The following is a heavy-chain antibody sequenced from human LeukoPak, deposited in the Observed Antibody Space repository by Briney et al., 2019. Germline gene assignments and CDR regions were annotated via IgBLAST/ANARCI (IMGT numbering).Heavy chain of an antibody. CDR2: ISGSGGST. J-gene: IGHJ4*02. CDR3: AKDLFERGYSYGLFDY. V-gene: IGHV3-23*01. D-gene: IGHD5-18*01. Sequence: GGSLRLSCAASGFTFSSYAMSWVRQAPGKGLEWVSAISGSGGSTYYADSVKGRFTISRDNSKNTLYLQMNSLRAEDTAVYYCAKDLFERGYSYGLFDYWGQGTLVTVSS. CDR1: GFTFSSYA.